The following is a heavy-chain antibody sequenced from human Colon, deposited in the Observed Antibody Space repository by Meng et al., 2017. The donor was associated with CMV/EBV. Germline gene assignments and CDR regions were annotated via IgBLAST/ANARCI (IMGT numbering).Heavy chain of an antibody. J-gene: IGHJ4*02. D-gene: IGHD2-2*01. CDR3: ARPNSVVVPAADPFDY. V-gene: IGHV1-2*02. CDR1: GGTFSAYA. CDR2: INPNSGGT. Sequence: ASVKVSCKASGGTFSAYAISWVRQAPGHGLEWIGWINPNSGGTNYAQKFQGRVTMTRDTSISTAYMELSRLRSDDTAVYYCARPNSVVVPAADPFDYWGQGTLVTVSS.